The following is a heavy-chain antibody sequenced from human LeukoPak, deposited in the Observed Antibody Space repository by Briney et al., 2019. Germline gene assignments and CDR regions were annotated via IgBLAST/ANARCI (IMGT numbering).Heavy chain of an antibody. V-gene: IGHV1-2*06. CDR1: GYTFTSYD. J-gene: IGHJ4*02. CDR3: AREGTYYYGSGSFDY. Sequence: ASVKVSCKASGYTFTSYDINWVRQATGQGLEWMGRINPNSGSTNYAQKFQGRVTMTRDTSISTAYMELSRLRSDDTAVYYCAREGTYYYGSGSFDYWGQGTLVTVSS. CDR2: INPNSGST. D-gene: IGHD3-10*01.